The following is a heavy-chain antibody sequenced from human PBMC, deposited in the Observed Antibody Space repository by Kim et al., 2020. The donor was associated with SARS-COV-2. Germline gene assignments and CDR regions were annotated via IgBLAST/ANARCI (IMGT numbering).Heavy chain of an antibody. CDR3: ARESAAVTKRIYRMDV. CDR1: GYTFTAHY. Sequence: ASVKVSCQASGYTFTAHYKEWVRQAPGQGLEWMGQMNPNTGDTLYAQIFQGRVTMTRDTPMSTAYMELSGLQSDDTAVYYCARESAAVTKRIYRMDVWGQGTTVTVSS. J-gene: IGHJ6*02. V-gene: IGHV1-2*06. CDR2: MNPNTGDT. D-gene: IGHD3-3*01.